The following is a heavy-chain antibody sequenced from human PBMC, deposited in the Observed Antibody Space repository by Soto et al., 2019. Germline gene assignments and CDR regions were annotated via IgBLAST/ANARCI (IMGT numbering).Heavy chain of an antibody. CDR3: VRGGWKNIDVLDY. D-gene: IGHD6-19*01. J-gene: IGHJ4*02. CDR1: GHYIISGYY. CDR2: IYHSGSA. Sequence: SETLSLTCVVAGHYIISGYYWGWIRKTPGKGLEWIGSIYHSGSAYYSPSLKSRVTISVDTSKKQFSLRLSSVTAADTAVYYCVRGGWKNIDVLDYWGQGTLVTVSS. V-gene: IGHV4-38-2*01.